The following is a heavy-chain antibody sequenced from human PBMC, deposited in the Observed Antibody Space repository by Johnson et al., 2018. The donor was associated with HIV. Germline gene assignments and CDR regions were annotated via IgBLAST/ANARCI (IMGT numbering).Heavy chain of an antibody. CDR1: GFTFSSYW. CDR3: AKVRCGGDCLDAFDI. J-gene: IGHJ3*02. V-gene: IGHV3-7*05. Sequence: MLLVESGGNLVQPGGSLRLSCAASGFTFSSYWMSWVRQAPGKGLEWVANIKQDGSEKYYVDSLKGRFTISRDNVKKSLFLQMNGLRADDTAVYYCAKVRCGGDCLDAFDIWGQGTMVTVSS. CDR2: IKQDGSEK. D-gene: IGHD2-21*02.